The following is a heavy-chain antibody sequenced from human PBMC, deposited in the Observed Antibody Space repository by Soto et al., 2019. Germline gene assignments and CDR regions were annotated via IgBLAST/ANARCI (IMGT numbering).Heavy chain of an antibody. Sequence: EVQLVESGGGLVQPGGSLRLSCAASGFTVSSNYMSWVRQAPGKGLEWVSVIYSGGSTYYADSVKGRFTISRDNSKNTLYLQMNSLRAEDTAVYCCARETGITIFGVVDYWGQGTLVTVSS. CDR2: IYSGGST. J-gene: IGHJ4*02. CDR1: GFTVSSNY. V-gene: IGHV3-66*01. D-gene: IGHD3-3*01. CDR3: ARETGITIFGVVDY.